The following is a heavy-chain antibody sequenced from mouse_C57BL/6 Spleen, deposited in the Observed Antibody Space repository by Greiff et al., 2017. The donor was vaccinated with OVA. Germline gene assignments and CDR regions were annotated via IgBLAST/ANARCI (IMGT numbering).Heavy chain of an antibody. CDR1: GYTFTSYW. J-gene: IGHJ2*01. D-gene: IGHD2-1*01. CDR3: ANGNCAFDY. CDR2: INPSSGYT. Sequence: LVESGAELAKPGASVKLSCKASGYTFTSYWMHWVKQRPGQGLEWIGNINPSSGYTKYNQKFKDKATLTADKSSSTAYMQLSSLTYEDSAIYYCANGNCAFDYWGQGTTLTVSS. V-gene: IGHV1-7*01.